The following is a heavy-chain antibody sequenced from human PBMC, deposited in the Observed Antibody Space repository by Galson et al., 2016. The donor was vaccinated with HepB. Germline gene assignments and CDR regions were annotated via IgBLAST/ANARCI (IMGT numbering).Heavy chain of an antibody. CDR3: ARDFGAGSYYMVPFDD. Sequence: QSGAEVKKPGESLKISCKGSGYSFTNHWIAWVRQMPGKGLEWMGIIHPLDSDTKYSPSFQGQVTISVDKSISTAYLQWSTLKASDTAIYYSARDFGAGSYYMVPFDDGGQGTQGTVS. J-gene: IGHJ4*02. D-gene: IGHD3-10*01. V-gene: IGHV5-51*01. CDR2: IHPLDSDT. CDR1: GYSFTNHW.